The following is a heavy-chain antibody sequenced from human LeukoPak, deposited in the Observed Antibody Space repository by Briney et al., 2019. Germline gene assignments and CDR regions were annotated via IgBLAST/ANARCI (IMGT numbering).Heavy chain of an antibody. CDR1: GFTFSSYA. Sequence: GGSLRLSCVVSGFTFSSYAMSWVRQAPGKELEWVSAINGSGESTYYADSVEGRFTISRDNSKNTLYLQMYSLRADDTAIYYCAKDPRGDCSGGSCHYLQYWGQGTLVTVSS. D-gene: IGHD2-15*01. CDR3: AKDPRGDCSGGSCHYLQY. V-gene: IGHV3-23*01. CDR2: INGSGEST. J-gene: IGHJ4*02.